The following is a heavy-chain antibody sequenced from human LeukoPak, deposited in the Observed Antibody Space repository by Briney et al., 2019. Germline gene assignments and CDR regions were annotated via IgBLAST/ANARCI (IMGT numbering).Heavy chain of an antibody. CDR3: AGPRRVKLDY. CDR1: GGSISSGGYY. Sequence: SETLSLTCTVSGGSISSGGYYWSWIRQPPGKGLEWIGYIYHSGSTYYNPSLKSRITISVDTSKNQFSLKLSSVTAADTAVYYCAGPRRVKLDYWGQGTLVTVSS. D-gene: IGHD1-1*01. V-gene: IGHV4-30-2*01. CDR2: IYHSGST. J-gene: IGHJ4*02.